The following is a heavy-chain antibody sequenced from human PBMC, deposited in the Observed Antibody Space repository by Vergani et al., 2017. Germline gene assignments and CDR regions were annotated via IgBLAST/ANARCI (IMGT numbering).Heavy chain of an antibody. CDR1: GGSFTSYH. J-gene: IGHJ6*03. V-gene: IGHV4-34*01. D-gene: IGHD4-11*01. CDR2: IDHTGRP. Sequence: QVQLQQWGGGLLKPSETLSLTCVVNGGSFTSYHWPWIRQSTGEGLEWVGDIDHTGRPDYNPSLKSRLTMSVDKSRNQFSLTLNSVTATDTAIYFCARVNTETNGHLYYYYYMDVWGQGTAVTVS. CDR3: ARVNTETNGHLYYYYYMDV.